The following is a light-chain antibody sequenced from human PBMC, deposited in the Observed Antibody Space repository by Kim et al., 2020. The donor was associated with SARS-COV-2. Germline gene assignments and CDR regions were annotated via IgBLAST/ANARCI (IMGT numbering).Light chain of an antibody. CDR3: QKYNTAPP. CDR2: PTS. J-gene: IGKJ1*01. V-gene: IGKV1-27*01. Sequence: SASVGARVAITCRASQGISSYLAWYQQKPGKVLKLLIYPTSTLQSGVPARFSGTGSGTDFTLTISSLQPEDVASYYCQKYNTAPPFGQGTKVDIK. CDR1: QGISSY.